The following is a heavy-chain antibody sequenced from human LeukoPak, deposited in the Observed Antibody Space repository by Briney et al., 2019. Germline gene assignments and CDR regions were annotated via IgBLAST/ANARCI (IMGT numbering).Heavy chain of an antibody. CDR1: GYTLTELS. V-gene: IGHV3-30*02. CDR3: AKDGGGYYPYYYYYMDV. CDR2: IRFDGSNN. Sequence: SCKVSGYTLTELSIHWVRQAPGKGLEWVAFIRFDGSNNYYADSVKGRFTISRDNSKNTLYLQMNSLRAENTAVNYCAKDGGGYYPYYYYYMDVWGKGTTVTISS. D-gene: IGHD3-22*01. J-gene: IGHJ6*03.